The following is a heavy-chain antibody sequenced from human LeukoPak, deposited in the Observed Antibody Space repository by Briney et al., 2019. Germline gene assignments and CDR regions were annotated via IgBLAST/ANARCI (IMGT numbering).Heavy chain of an antibody. CDR2: ISTNNGNT. J-gene: IGHJ4*02. D-gene: IGHD5-12*01. CDR3: ARGKKYLAFDY. Sequence: GASVRVSCKASGYTFNTYDIGWVRQAPGHGLEWLGWISTNNGNTNYIQKLRGRVTMTTDTSMSTAHLEVRSLASDDTAVYYCARGKKYLAFDYWGLGTLITVSS. V-gene: IGHV1-18*01. CDR1: GYTFNTYD.